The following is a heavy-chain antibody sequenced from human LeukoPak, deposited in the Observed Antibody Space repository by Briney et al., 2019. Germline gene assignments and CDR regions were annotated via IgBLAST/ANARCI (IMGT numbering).Heavy chain of an antibody. D-gene: IGHD6-19*01. V-gene: IGHV1-69*13. CDR3: ARGCTAVAGADY. CDR1: GGTFTSYA. Sequence: ASVKVSCKASGGTFTSYAISWVRQAPGQGLEWMGGIIPIFGTANYAKKFQGRVTITADESTSTAYMELSSLRSEDTAVYYCARGCTAVAGADYWGQGTLVTVSS. CDR2: IIPIFGTA. J-gene: IGHJ4*02.